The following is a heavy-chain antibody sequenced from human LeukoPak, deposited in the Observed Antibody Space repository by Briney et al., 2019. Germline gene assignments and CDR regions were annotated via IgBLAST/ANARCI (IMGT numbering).Heavy chain of an antibody. CDR3: ARHIYPDGSPFDS. J-gene: IGHJ4*02. D-gene: IGHD3-10*01. V-gene: IGHV3-23*01. Sequence: PGGSLRLSCAASGFTFSSYAMTWVRQAPGKGLEWVSALSGRGGSTFYADSVKGRFTISRDNSKNTLYLQMTSLRAEDTAVYYCARHIYPDGSPFDSWGQGTLVTVSS. CDR1: GFTFSSYA. CDR2: LSGRGGST.